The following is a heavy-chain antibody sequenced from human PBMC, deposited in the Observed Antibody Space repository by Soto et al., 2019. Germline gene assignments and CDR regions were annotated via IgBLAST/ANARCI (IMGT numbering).Heavy chain of an antibody. CDR3: ARVMANLPWYFDY. J-gene: IGHJ4*02. CDR2: VNGDGSST. V-gene: IGHV3-74*01. CDR1: VYTFSSYW. D-gene: IGHD2-8*01. Sequence: WWSLRLSCSASVYTFSSYWMHWFRQAPGKGLVWVSRVNGDGSSTSYADPVKGRFTISRDNAKNTVHLQMDSLRAEDTAVYYCARVMANLPWYFDYWGQGTLVTVSS.